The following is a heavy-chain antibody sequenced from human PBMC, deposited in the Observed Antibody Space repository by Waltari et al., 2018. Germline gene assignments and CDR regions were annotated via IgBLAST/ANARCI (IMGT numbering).Heavy chain of an antibody. CDR3: ARADYYDSSGLDH. D-gene: IGHD3-22*01. CDR1: GGSFTDYT. V-gene: IGHV1-69*02. Sequence: QVQLVQSGAEVKKPGSSVKVSCKTSGGSFTDYTFNGVRQAPGQGLEWMGRIVPLVEIADYTQEFQGRATFTADTSTRTAYMTLRNLRSEDTAVYYCARADYYDSSGLDHWGPGTLVTVSS. J-gene: IGHJ4*02. CDR2: IVPLVEIA.